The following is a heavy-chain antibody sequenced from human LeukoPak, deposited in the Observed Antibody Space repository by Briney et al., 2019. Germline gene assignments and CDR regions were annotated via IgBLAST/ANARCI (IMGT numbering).Heavy chain of an antibody. V-gene: IGHV4-59*01. CDR1: GGSISSYY. Sequence: KSSETLSLTCTVSGGSISSYYWSWIRQPPGKGLEWIGYIYYSGSTNYNPSLKSRVTISVDTSKNQFSLKLSSVTAADTAVYYCAREEALSSSWYKDRYNWFDPWGQGTLVTVSS. CDR3: AREEALSSSWYKDRYNWFDP. CDR2: IYYSGST. J-gene: IGHJ5*02. D-gene: IGHD6-13*01.